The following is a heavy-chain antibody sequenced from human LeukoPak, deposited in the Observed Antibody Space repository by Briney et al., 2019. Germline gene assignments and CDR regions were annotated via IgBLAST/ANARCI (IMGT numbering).Heavy chain of an antibody. V-gene: IGHV3-30*02. CDR2: IRYDGSNK. Sequence: GGSLRLSCAASGFTFSSYGMHWVRQAPGKGLEWVAFIRYDGSNKYYADSVKGRFTISRDNSKNTLYLHVNSLRSEDTAVYYCAREYSSGWYWSFDYWGQGTLVTVSS. D-gene: IGHD6-19*01. CDR3: AREYSSGWYWSFDY. CDR1: GFTFSSYG. J-gene: IGHJ4*02.